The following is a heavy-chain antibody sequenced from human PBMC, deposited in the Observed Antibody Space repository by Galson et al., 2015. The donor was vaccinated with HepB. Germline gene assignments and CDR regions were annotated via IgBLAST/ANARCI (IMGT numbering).Heavy chain of an antibody. CDR2: INRSGIT. Sequence: LSLTCAVYGESLSGYYWSWIRQPPGKGLEWIGKINRSGITDYNPSLKSRVTISVDTSKNQFSLKLSSVTAADTAVYYCARDLYSSPGLDYMDVWGKGTTVTVSS. J-gene: IGHJ6*03. D-gene: IGHD6-13*01. CDR3: ARDLYSSPGLDYMDV. CDR1: GESLSGYY. V-gene: IGHV4-34*01.